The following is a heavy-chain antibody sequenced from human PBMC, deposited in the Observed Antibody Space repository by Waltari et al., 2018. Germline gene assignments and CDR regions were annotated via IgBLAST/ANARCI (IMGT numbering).Heavy chain of an antibody. CDR3: ARDGGCSGGSCYSAY. V-gene: IGHV4-38-2*02. CDR1: GYSITRGYY. J-gene: IGHJ4*02. Sequence: QVQLQESGPGLVKASETLSLTCTVSGYSITRGYYWGWIRQAPGKGLEWVGSISQSRCTHYNPSLKRRVTISVDTSKNQFSLKVRSMTAADTAIYYCARDGGCSGGSCYSAYWGQGTLVTVSS. CDR2: ISQSRCT. D-gene: IGHD2-15*01.